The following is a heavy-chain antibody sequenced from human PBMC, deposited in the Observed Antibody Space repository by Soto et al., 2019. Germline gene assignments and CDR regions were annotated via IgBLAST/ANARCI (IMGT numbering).Heavy chain of an antibody. CDR3: ASLGYCSGGSCYPGSFDI. J-gene: IGHJ3*02. CDR2: IYHSGST. CDR1: SGSISSSNW. Sequence: QVQLQESGPGLVKPSGTLSLTCAVSSGSISSSNWWSWVRQPPGKGLEWIGEIYHSGSTNYNPSLKSRVTIAVDKSKNQFSLKLSSVTAADTAVYYCASLGYCSGGSCYPGSFDIWGQGRMVTVSS. V-gene: IGHV4-4*02. D-gene: IGHD2-15*01.